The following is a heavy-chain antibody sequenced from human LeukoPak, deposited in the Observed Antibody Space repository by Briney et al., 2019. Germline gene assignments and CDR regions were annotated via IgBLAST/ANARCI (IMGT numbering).Heavy chain of an antibody. CDR3: ARDGSGYSYGYLFDY. V-gene: IGHV4-31*03. CDR1: GGSISSGGYY. Sequence: SQTLSLTCTVSGGSISSGGYYWSWIRQHPGKGLEWIGYIYYSRSTYYNPSLKSRVTISVDTSKNQFSLKLSSVTAADTAVYYCARDGSGYSYGYLFDYWGQGTLVTVSS. CDR2: IYYSRST. D-gene: IGHD5-18*01. J-gene: IGHJ4*02.